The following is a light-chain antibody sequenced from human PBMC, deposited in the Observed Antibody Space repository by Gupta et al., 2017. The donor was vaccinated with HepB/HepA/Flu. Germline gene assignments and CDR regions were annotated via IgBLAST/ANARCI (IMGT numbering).Light chain of an antibody. CDR2: EVN. CDR1: RSDVGSYNL. J-gene: IGLJ2*01. Sequence: QSALTQPASVSGSPGQSITISCTGTRSDVGSYNLVSWYQQHPGKAPKLLIYEVNKWASGVSDRFSGSKSGNTASLTISGLQAEDEADYYCCSYASTTVVCGGGTKLTVL. V-gene: IGLV2-23*02. CDR3: CSYASTTVV.